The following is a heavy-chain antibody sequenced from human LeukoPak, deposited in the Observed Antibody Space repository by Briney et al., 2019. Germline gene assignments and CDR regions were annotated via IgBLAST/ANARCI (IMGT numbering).Heavy chain of an antibody. CDR2: FDPEDGET. CDR3: ATARQLWLSAEFDP. CDR1: GYTLTELS. V-gene: IGHV1-24*01. J-gene: IGHJ5*02. Sequence: ASVKVSCKVSGYTLTELSMHWVRQAPGKGLEWMGGFDPEDGETIYAQKFQGRVTMTEDTSTDTVYMELSSLRSEDTAVYYCATARQLWLSAEFDPWGQGTLVTVSS. D-gene: IGHD5-18*01.